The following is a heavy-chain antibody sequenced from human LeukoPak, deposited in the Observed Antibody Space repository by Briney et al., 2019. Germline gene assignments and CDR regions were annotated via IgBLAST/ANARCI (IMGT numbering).Heavy chain of an antibody. V-gene: IGHV1-2*02. D-gene: IGHD2-2*01. CDR1: GYTFIGYY. Sequence: GASVTVSCKASGYTFIGYYMHWVRQAPGQGLEWMGWINPNSGGTNYAQKFQGRVTMTRDTSISTAYMELSRLRSDDTAVYYCARDPDIVVVPAAQRGFDPWGQGTLVTVSS. CDR2: INPNSGGT. CDR3: ARDPDIVVVPAAQRGFDP. J-gene: IGHJ5*02.